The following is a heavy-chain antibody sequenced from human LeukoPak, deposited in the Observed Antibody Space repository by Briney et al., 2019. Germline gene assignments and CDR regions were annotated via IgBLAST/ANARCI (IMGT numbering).Heavy chain of an antibody. CDR2: IYYTGST. CDR3: AREWTTWGAFDI. CDR1: GGSISSRTYY. D-gene: IGHD2/OR15-2a*01. V-gene: IGHV4-39*07. J-gene: IGHJ3*02. Sequence: SETLSLTCTVYGGSISSRTYYWGWIRQPPGKGLEWIGSIYYTGSTFYNPSLKSRVTISVDTSKNQFSMKLSSVTAADAAVYFCAREWTTWGAFDIWGQGTIVTVSS.